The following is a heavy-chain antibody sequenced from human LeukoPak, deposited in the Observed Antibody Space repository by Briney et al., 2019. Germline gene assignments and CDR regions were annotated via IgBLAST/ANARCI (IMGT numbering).Heavy chain of an antibody. V-gene: IGHV4-30-2*01. CDR2: IYHSGST. Sequence: SETLSLTCAVSGGSISSGGYSWSWIRQPPGKGLEWIGYIYHSGSTYYNPSLKSRVTISVDRSKNQFSLKLSSVTAADTAVYYCAREGYSGYDFDSDNWFDPWGQGTLVTVSS. CDR3: AREGYSGYDFDSDNWFDP. D-gene: IGHD5-12*01. J-gene: IGHJ5*02. CDR1: GGSISSGGYS.